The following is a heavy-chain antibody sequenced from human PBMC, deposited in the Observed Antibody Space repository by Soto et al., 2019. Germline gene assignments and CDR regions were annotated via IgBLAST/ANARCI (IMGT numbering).Heavy chain of an antibody. CDR1: GLPFSSHA. J-gene: IGHJ4*02. D-gene: IGHD4-17*01. CDR3: ANEIRPNDY. CDR2: ISIIGGNT. Sequence: EVQLLESGGGLVQPGGSLRLSCAASGLPFSSHAMSWVRQAPGKGLEWVSSISIIGGNTYYADSVRGRFTISRDNSKNTLYLHMNSLTAEDTAIYYCANEIRPNDYWGQGTLVTVSS. V-gene: IGHV3-23*01.